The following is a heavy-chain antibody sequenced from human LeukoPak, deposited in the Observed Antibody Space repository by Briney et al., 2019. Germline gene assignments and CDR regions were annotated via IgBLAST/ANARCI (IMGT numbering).Heavy chain of an antibody. CDR3: VANEYVQGNYASHFDY. CDR1: GVSITSSSYY. D-gene: IGHD3-16*01. Sequence: PSETLSLTCNVSGVSITSSSYYWGWVRQTPGKGLEWFGSIYYSGLVSLFFTGSTYYNPSLKSRLTISIDTSSNHFSLKLSSVTAADTAVYYCVANEYVQGNYASHFDYWGQGRLVTVSS. J-gene: IGHJ4*02. CDR2: IYYSGLVSLFFTGST. V-gene: IGHV4-39*02.